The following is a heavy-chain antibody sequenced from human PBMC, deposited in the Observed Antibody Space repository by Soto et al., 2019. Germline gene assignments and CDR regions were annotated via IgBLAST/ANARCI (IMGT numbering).Heavy chain of an antibody. CDR3: ARGRYGDY. CDR1: GYGITTYG. CDR2: ISAHNGNT. Sequence: QVHLVQSGAEVKKPGASVKVSCKGSGYGITTYGITWVRQAPGQGLEWMAWISAHNGNTNYAQKVQGRVTVTRDTSTSTAYMELRSLRYDDTAVYYCARGRYGDYWGQGALVTASS. J-gene: IGHJ4*02. D-gene: IGHD1-1*01. V-gene: IGHV1-18*01.